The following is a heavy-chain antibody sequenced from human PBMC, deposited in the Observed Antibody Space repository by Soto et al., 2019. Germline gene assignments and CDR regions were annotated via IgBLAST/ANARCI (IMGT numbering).Heavy chain of an antibody. CDR1: GGSINTYY. CDR2: IYYNGNT. Sequence: QVQLQESGPGLVGPSETLSLTCTVSGGSINTYYWNWIRQPPGKGLEWIAYIYYNGNTDSNPSLEGRVTLSLDTPKNQLSLELSSVTAADTAVYYCARGYHGYSYANFDYWGQGILVTVSS. CDR3: ARGYHGYSYANFDY. J-gene: IGHJ4*02. V-gene: IGHV4-59*01. D-gene: IGHD6-13*01.